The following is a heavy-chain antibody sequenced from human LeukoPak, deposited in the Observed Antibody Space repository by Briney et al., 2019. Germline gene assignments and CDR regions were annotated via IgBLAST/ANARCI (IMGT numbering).Heavy chain of an antibody. CDR3: ARVGVAWFDA. CDR2: TRSKVNKYAT. D-gene: IGHD1-26*01. J-gene: IGHJ5*02. CDR1: GFTFSGTA. Sequence: GGSLRLSCAASGFTFSGTAIHWVRQASGKGLEWVGRTRSKVNKYATAYAASVRGRFSISRDESNNTAYLHMNSLKTDDTAIYYCARVGVAWFDAWGQGTLVTVS. V-gene: IGHV3-73*01.